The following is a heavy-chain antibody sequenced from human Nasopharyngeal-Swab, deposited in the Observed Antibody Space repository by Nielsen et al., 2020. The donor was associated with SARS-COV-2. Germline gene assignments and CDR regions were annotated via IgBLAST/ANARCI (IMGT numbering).Heavy chain of an antibody. CDR3: AHLGRYYHFLSGYYNNWFDP. D-gene: IGHD3-3*01. CDR2: IYWDDDK. Sequence: WLRQPPGKALEWLALIYWDDDKRYSPSLKSRLTITKDTSKNQVVLTMTNMKTRNTTTEYCAHLGRYYHFLSGYYNNWFDPWGQGTLVTVSS. V-gene: IGHV2-5*02. J-gene: IGHJ5*02.